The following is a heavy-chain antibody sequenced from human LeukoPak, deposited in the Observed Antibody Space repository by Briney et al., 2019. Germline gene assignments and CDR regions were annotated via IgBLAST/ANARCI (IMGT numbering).Heavy chain of an antibody. CDR2: ISGSADGT. CDR3: AKGRAPGKADWFDP. D-gene: IGHD6-13*01. J-gene: IGHJ5*02. V-gene: IGHV3-23*01. Sequence: GGSLRLSCAASGFTFSTYAMSWVRQAPGKGLEWVSSISGSADGTYYADSVEGRFTISRDNSKETLYLQMNSLRADDTAVYYCAKGRAPGKADWFDPWGQGTLVTVSS. CDR1: GFTFSTYA.